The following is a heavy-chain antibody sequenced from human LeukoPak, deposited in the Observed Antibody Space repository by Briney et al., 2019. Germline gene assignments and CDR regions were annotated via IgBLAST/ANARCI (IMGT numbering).Heavy chain of an antibody. CDR1: GGSISSYY. CDR3: ARDDSGSYSS. CDR2: IYYSGST. V-gene: IGHV4-39*07. D-gene: IGHD1-26*01. J-gene: IGHJ4*02. Sequence: SETLSLTCTVSGGSISSYYWSWIRQPPGKGLEWIGTIYYSGSTYYNPSLKSRVTISVDTSKNQFSLKLSSVTAADTAVYYCARDDSGSYSSWGQGTLVTVSS.